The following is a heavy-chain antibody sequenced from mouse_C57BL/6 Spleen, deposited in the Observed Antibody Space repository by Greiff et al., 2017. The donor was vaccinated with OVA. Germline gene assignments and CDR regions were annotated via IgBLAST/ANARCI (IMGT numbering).Heavy chain of an antibody. V-gene: IGHV1-55*01. CDR3: ARDGNYFYYFDY. Sequence: QVQLQQPGAELVKPGASVKMSCKASGYTFTSYWITWVKQRPGQGLEWIGDIYPGSGSTNYNEKFKSKATLTVDTSSSTAYMQLSSLTSEDSAVYYCARDGNYFYYFDYWGQGTTLTVSS. J-gene: IGHJ2*01. CDR2: IYPGSGST. CDR1: GYTFTSYW. D-gene: IGHD2-1*01.